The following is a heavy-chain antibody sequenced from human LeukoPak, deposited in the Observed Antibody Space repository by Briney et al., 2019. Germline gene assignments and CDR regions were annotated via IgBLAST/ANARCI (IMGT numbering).Heavy chain of an antibody. V-gene: IGHV4-59*08. D-gene: IGHD2-21*02. Sequence: PSETLSLTCTVSGGSISSYYWSWIRKPPGKGLEWIGYIYYSGSTSSNPSLKSRVTISVDMSKNQFSLKLNSVTAADTAVYYCARHLTASNFPFDYWGQGTLVTVSS. CDR3: ARHLTASNFPFDY. CDR2: IYYSGST. J-gene: IGHJ4*02. CDR1: GGSISSYY.